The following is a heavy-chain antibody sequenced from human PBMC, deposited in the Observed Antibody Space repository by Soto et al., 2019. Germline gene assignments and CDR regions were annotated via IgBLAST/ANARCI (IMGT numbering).Heavy chain of an antibody. CDR3: ANDGGRGDDYYDDDMDV. Sequence: QVQLVQSGAEVKKPGSSVKVSCKASGGTFSSHTINWVRQAPGQGLEWMGRIIPILGITNYAQRFQGRVTIIADKFTRTADMELSSLRSEDTAVYYCANDGGRGDDYYDDDMDVWGQGTRVTVSS. V-gene: IGHV1-69*02. J-gene: IGHJ6*02. CDR1: GGTFSSHT. D-gene: IGHD1-26*01. CDR2: IIPILGIT.